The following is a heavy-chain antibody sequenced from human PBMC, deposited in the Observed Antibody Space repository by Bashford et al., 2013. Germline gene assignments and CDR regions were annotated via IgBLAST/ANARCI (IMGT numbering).Heavy chain of an antibody. V-gene: IGHV3-33*01. D-gene: IGHD5-12*01. Sequence: GGSLRLSCAASGFTFSNDGFHWVRQAPGKALEWVAVIWYDGSKKYYEDSVKGRFTISRDNSKNTVYLQMNSLRAEDTAVYYCARALGYDPGNPLYDNYGLDAWGQGTTVTGLL. CDR1: GFTFSNDG. CDR3: ARALGYDPGNPLYDNYGLDA. J-gene: IGHJ6*02. CDR2: IWYDGSKK.